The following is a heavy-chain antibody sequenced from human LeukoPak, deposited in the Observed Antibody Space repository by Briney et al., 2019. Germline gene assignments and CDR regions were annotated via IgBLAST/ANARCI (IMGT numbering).Heavy chain of an antibody. CDR2: INHSGST. V-gene: IGHV4-39*07. D-gene: IGHD3-16*01. CDR1: GGSISSSSYY. CDR3: ARFGVDYDMDV. J-gene: IGHJ6*02. Sequence: PSETLSLTCTVSGGSISSSSYYWGWIRQPPGKGLEWIGEINHSGSTNYNPSLRSRVTISVDTSKNQFSLKLSSVTAADTAVYYCARFGVDYDMDVWGQGTTVTVSS.